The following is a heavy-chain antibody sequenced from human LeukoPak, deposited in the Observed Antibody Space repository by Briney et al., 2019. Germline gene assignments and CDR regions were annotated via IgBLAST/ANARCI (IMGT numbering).Heavy chain of an antibody. V-gene: IGHV4-59*12. CDR2: IYYSGST. CDR3: ARVGPTYYYDSSGSLFDY. D-gene: IGHD3-22*01. CDR1: GGSISSYY. Sequence: SETLSLTCTVSGGSISSYYWSWIRQPPGKGLEWIGYIYYSGSTNYNPSLKSRVTISVDTSKNQFSLKLGSATAADTAVYYCARVGPTYYYDSSGSLFDYWGQGTLVTVSS. J-gene: IGHJ4*02.